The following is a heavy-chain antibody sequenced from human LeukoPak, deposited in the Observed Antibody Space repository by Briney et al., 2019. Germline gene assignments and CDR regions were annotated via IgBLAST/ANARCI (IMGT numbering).Heavy chain of an antibody. CDR2: ISSSSSNI. J-gene: IGHJ4*02. CDR1: GFTFSSYS. V-gene: IGHV3-21*01. Sequence: GGSLRLSCAASGFTFSSYSMNWVRQAPGKGLEWVSSISSSSSNIYYADSVKGRFTISRDNAKNSLYLQMNSLRAEDTAVYYCARDKQVGATHFDYWGQGTLVTVSS. CDR3: ARDKQVGATHFDY. D-gene: IGHD1-26*01.